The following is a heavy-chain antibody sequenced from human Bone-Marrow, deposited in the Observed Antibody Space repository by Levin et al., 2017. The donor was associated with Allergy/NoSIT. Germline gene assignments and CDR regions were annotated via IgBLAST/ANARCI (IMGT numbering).Heavy chain of an antibody. V-gene: IGHV3-48*03. J-gene: IGHJ6*02. D-gene: IGHD5-18*01. CDR3: ARLKLTWIHPWSHYAMDV. CDR2: ISSNGSTK. Sequence: SCAASGFTLSSYEMNWVRQAPGKGLEWISHISSNGSTKYYADSVKGRFTISRDNAKNSLYLQMNSLRAEDTAVYYCARLKLTWIHPWSHYAMDVWGQGTTVTVSS. CDR1: GFTLSSYE.